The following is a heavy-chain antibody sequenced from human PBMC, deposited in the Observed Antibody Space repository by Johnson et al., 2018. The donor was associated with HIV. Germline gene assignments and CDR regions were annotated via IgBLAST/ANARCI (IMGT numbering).Heavy chain of an antibody. J-gene: IGHJ3*02. V-gene: IGHV3-30*04. Sequence: QVHLVESGGGVVQPGRSLRLSCAASGFTFSSYAMHWVRQAPGKGLEWVAVISYDGRNKYYADSVKGRFTISRDNSKNTLYLQMNSLRADDTAVYYCARGDPEWFHAFDIWGQGTMVTVSS. D-gene: IGHD3-10*01. CDR2: ISYDGRNK. CDR1: GFTFSSYA. CDR3: ARGDPEWFHAFDI.